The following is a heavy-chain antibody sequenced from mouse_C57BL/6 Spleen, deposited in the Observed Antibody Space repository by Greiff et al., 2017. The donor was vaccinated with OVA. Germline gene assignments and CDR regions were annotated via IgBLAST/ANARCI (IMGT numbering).Heavy chain of an antibody. CDR2: ISNGGGST. D-gene: IGHD1-1*01. CDR1: GFTFSDYY. V-gene: IGHV5-12*01. Sequence: EVKLMESGGGLVQPGGSLKLSCAASGFTFSDYYMYWVRQTPEKRLEWVAYISNGGGSTYYPDTVKGRFTISRDNAKNTLYLQMSRLKSEDTAMYYCARQDYGSSYGAMDYWGQGTSVTVSS. J-gene: IGHJ4*01. CDR3: ARQDYGSSYGAMDY.